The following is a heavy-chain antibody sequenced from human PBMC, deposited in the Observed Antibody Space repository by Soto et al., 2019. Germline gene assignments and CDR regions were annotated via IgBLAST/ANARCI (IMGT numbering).Heavy chain of an antibody. CDR3: AKDCSGGSCYLSDFDY. J-gene: IGHJ4*02. V-gene: IGHV3-9*01. CDR1: GFTFDDYA. CDR2: ISWNSGSI. Sequence: DVQLVESGGGLVQPGRSPRLSCAASGFTFDDYAMHWVRQAPGKGLEWVSGISWNSGSIGYADSVKGRFTISRDNAKNSLYLQMNSLRAEDTALYYCAKDCSGGSCYLSDFDYWGQGTLVTVSS. D-gene: IGHD2-15*01.